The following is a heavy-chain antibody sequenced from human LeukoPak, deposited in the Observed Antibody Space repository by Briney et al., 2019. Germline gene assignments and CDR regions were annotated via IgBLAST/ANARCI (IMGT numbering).Heavy chain of an antibody. CDR3: ARDSAAVTSIGFDY. V-gene: IGHV1-18*01. D-gene: IGHD6-25*01. Sequence: ASVKVSCKASGYTFTSYGISWVRQAPGQGLEWMGWISAYNGNTNYAQKLQGRVTMTTDTSTSTAYMELRSLRSDDTAVYYCARDSAAVTSIGFDYWGQGTLVTASS. CDR1: GYTFTSYG. CDR2: ISAYNGNT. J-gene: IGHJ4*02.